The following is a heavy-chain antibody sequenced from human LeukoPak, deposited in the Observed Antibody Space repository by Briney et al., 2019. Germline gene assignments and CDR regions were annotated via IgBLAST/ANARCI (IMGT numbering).Heavy chain of an antibody. D-gene: IGHD2-21*02. Sequence: GGSLRLSCAASGFTFSSYGMHWVRQAPGKGLEWVSSISSSSSYIYYADSVKGRFTISRDNAKNSLYLQMNSLRAEDTAVYYCASVSLAYCGGDCYPLSHPFDYWGQGTLVTVSS. J-gene: IGHJ4*02. V-gene: IGHV3-21*01. CDR1: GFTFSSYG. CDR3: ASVSLAYCGGDCYPLSHPFDY. CDR2: ISSSSSYI.